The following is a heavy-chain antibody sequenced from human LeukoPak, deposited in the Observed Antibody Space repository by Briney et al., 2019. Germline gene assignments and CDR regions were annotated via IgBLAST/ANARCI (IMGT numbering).Heavy chain of an antibody. V-gene: IGHV3-48*01. Sequence: GGSLRLSCAASGFTFSSYSMNWVRQAPGKGLEWVSYISSSSSTIYYADSVKGRFTISRDNAKNSLYLQMNSLRAEDTAVYYCARDYASTPFDYWGQGTLVTVSS. CDR1: GFTFSSYS. CDR3: ARDYASTPFDY. D-gene: IGHD2-2*01. CDR2: ISSSSSTI. J-gene: IGHJ4*02.